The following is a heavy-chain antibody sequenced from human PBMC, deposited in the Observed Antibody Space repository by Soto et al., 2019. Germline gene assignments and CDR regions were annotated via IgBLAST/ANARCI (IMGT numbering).Heavy chain of an antibody. Sequence: ILSLTCPGSGGSMSSRVYYGSWIRQPPGKGVEWIGYIYYSGSTYYNPSLKSRVTISVDTSKNQFSLKLSSVTAADTAVYYCARDDTVVRGVIHGGGMDGWGQGTTVTVS. J-gene: IGHJ6*02. V-gene: IGHV4-30-4*01. D-gene: IGHD3-10*01. CDR3: ARDDTVVRGVIHGGGMDG. CDR2: IYYSGST. CDR1: GGSMSSRVYY.